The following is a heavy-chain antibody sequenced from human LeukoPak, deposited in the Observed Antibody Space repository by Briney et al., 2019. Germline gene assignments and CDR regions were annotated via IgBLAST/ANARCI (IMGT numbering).Heavy chain of an antibody. J-gene: IGHJ4*02. Sequence: SETLSLTCTVSGGSISSYYWSWIRQPPGKGLEWIGYIYYSGSTNYNPSLKSRVTISVDTSKNQFSLKLSSVTAADTAVYYCASSIVATITSFDYWGQETLVTVSS. CDR3: ASSIVATITSFDY. D-gene: IGHD5-12*01. CDR1: GGSISSYY. CDR2: IYYSGST. V-gene: IGHV4-59*01.